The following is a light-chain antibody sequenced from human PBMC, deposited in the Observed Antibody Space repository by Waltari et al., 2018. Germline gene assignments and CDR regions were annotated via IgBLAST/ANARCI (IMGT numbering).Light chain of an antibody. CDR3: QTWGTGIMV. Sequence: QIVLTQSPSASASLGASVKPPCTRSRGHSSYAIVWNQQQPQKGPRYLMNLNTDGSHSKGDGIPDRFSGSRSGAEGYLTISSLQSGDEADYYCQTWGTGIMVFGGGTKLTVL. J-gene: IGLJ3*02. V-gene: IGLV4-69*01. CDR2: LNTDGSH. CDR1: RGHSSYA.